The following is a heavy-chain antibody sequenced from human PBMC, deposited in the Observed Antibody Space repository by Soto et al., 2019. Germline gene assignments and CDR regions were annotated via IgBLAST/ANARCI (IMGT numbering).Heavy chain of an antibody. Sequence: ETLSLTCTVSGGSISSGGYYWSWIRQHPGKGLEWIGYIYYSGSTHYNPSLKSRVTISVDTSKNQFSLKLSSVTATDTAVYSCARHARVSDAFDIWGQGTMVTVSS. CDR1: GGSISSGGYY. J-gene: IGHJ3*02. CDR2: IYYSGST. CDR3: ARHARVSDAFDI. D-gene: IGHD6-6*01. V-gene: IGHV4-39*01.